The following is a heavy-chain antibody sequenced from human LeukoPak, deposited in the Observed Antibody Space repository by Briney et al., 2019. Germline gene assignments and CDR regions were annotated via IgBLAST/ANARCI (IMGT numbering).Heavy chain of an antibody. Sequence: KPSETLSLTCAVYGGSFSGYYWSWIRQPPGKGLEWIGEINHSGSTNYNPSLKSRVTISVDASKNQFSLKLSSVTAADTAVYYCARASITMVRGVIDYWGQGTLVTVSS. CDR3: ARASITMVRGVIDY. CDR2: INHSGST. J-gene: IGHJ4*02. D-gene: IGHD3-10*01. V-gene: IGHV4-34*01. CDR1: GGSFSGYY.